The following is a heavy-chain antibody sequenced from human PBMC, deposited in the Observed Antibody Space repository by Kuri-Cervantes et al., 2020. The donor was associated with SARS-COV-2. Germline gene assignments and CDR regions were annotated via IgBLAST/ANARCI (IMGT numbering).Heavy chain of an antibody. D-gene: IGHD3-9*01. CDR1: GFTFSSYA. CDR2: ISGSGGST. Sequence: GGSLRLSCGASGFTFSSYAMNWVRQAPGKGLEWVSAISGSGGSTYYADSVKGRFTISRDNAKNSLYLQMNSLRAEDTTVYYCARRHDTSLIYYYMDVWGKGTTVTVSS. V-gene: IGHV3-23*01. CDR3: ARRHDTSLIYYYMDV. J-gene: IGHJ6*03.